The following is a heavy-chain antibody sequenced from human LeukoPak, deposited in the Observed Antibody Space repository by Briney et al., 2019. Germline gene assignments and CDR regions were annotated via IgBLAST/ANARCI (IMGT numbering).Heavy chain of an antibody. CDR1: GFTFSNYA. V-gene: IGHV3-23*01. Sequence: GGSLRLSCAASGFTFSNYAMNWVRQAPGKGLEWVSLISGSTGSTYYADSVKGRFSISRDNSKNTVYLQMNSLRVEDTAVYYCAKDRRVSGSGWPYFDYWGQGTLVTVSS. D-gene: IGHD6-19*01. J-gene: IGHJ4*02. CDR3: AKDRRVSGSGWPYFDY. CDR2: ISGSTGST.